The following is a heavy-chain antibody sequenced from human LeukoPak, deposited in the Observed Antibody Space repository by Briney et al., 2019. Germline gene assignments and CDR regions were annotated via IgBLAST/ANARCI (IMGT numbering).Heavy chain of an antibody. CDR1: GGSISSGDYY. D-gene: IGHD3-22*01. J-gene: IGHJ4*02. CDR3: VTYYFDSSGPKKNY. CDR2: IYYSGST. Sequence: PSETLSLTCTVSGGSISSGDYYWSWIRQPPGKGLEWIGYIYYSGSTYYNPSLKSRVTISVDTSKKQFSLKLSSVTAADTAVYYCVTYYFDSSGPKKNYWGQGTLVTVSS. V-gene: IGHV4-30-4*01.